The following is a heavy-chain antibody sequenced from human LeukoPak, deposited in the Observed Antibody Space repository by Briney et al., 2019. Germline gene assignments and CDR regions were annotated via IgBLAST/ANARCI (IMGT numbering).Heavy chain of an antibody. D-gene: IGHD2-2*02. J-gene: IGHJ4*02. CDR2: INPNSGDT. CDR1: GYTFTAYY. V-gene: IGHV1-2*06. CDR3: ARDFIGCGSTSCYIDY. Sequence: GASVKVSCKASGYTFTAYYIHWVRQVTGQGLEWMGRINPNSGDTSYAQKFQGRVTMTRDTSISTAYMELSRLRSDDTALYYCARDFIGCGSTSCYIDYWGQGTLVTVSS.